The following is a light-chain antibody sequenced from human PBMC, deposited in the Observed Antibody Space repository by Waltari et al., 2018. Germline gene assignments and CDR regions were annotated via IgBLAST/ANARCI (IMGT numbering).Light chain of an antibody. Sequence: SYVLTQPPSVSVAPGQTARITWGGNDIGSKNVHWYQQKPGQAPVLVVYDDVERPSGIPERFSGSNSGNTATLTINSVAAGDEADYYCQVWDSSSDHVVFAGGTKLTVL. CDR2: DDV. J-gene: IGLJ2*01. CDR1: DIGSKN. V-gene: IGLV3-21*02. CDR3: QVWDSSSDHVV.